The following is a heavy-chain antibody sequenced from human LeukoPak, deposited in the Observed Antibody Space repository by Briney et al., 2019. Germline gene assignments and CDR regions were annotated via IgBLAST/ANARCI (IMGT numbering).Heavy chain of an antibody. CDR1: GYTFTSYG. Sequence: ASVKVSCKASGYTFTSYGISWVRQAPGQGLEWMGWISAYNGNTNYAQKLQGRVTMTTDTSTSTAYMELRSLRSDDTAVYYCAGEARAPPVDAFDIWGQGTTVTVSS. V-gene: IGHV1-18*01. CDR3: AGEARAPPVDAFDI. CDR2: ISAYNGNT. J-gene: IGHJ3*02.